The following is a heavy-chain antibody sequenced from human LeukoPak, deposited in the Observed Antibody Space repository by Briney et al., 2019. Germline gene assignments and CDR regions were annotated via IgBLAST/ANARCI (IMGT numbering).Heavy chain of an antibody. Sequence: WASVKVSCKVSGYTLTELSMHWVRQAPGKGLEWMGGFDPEDGETIYAQKFQGRVTMTEDTSTDTAYMELSSLRSEDTAVYYCATVPYDSSPGAFDIWGQGTMVTVSS. CDR1: GYTLTELS. CDR2: FDPEDGET. J-gene: IGHJ3*02. CDR3: ATVPYDSSPGAFDI. D-gene: IGHD3-22*01. V-gene: IGHV1-24*01.